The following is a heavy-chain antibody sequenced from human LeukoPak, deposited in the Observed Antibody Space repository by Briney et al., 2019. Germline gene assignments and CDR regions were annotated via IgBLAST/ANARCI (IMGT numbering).Heavy chain of an antibody. D-gene: IGHD3-10*01. Sequence: VASVKVSCKASGYTFSDSGFTWVRQAPGQRLEWMGWISGYNGNTNYGQKFQDRVTLTTDTSTGTAYLDLRSLRTDDTAVYYCARGSLLWFGDYWGQGTLVTVTS. CDR3: ARGSLLWFGDY. V-gene: IGHV1-18*01. CDR1: GYTFSDSG. CDR2: ISGYNGNT. J-gene: IGHJ4*02.